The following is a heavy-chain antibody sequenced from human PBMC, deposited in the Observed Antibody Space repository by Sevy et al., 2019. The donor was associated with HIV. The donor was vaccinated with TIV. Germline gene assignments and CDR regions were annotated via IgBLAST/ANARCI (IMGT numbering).Heavy chain of an antibody. CDR1: GYSFTSYW. CDR2: IYPGDSDT. J-gene: IGHJ3*02. Sequence: GESLKISCKGSGYSFTSYWIGWVRQMPGKGLEWMGIIYPGDSDTRYSPSFQGQVTISADKSISTAYLQWSSLKASDTAMYYCARQMDYDFWSGYFRVAAFDIWGQGTMVTVSS. V-gene: IGHV5-51*01. CDR3: ARQMDYDFWSGYFRVAAFDI. D-gene: IGHD3-3*01.